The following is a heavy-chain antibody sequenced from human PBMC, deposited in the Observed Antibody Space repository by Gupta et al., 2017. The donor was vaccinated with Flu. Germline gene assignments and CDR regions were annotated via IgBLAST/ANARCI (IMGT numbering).Heavy chain of an antibody. CDR2: ISRSGNNQ. CDR1: GFTFSDHY. Sequence: QVQLVESGGGLVKPGGSLRLPCAAAGFTFSDHYMGWIRQAPGKGLEWTAYISRSGNNQWYRESVKGRFTISRDNGKNSLYLEINRLRAEDTGMYYCVRDGYGDFASSYFDSWGRGALVTVSA. D-gene: IGHD4-17*01. CDR3: VRDGYGDFASSYFDS. V-gene: IGHV3-11*01. J-gene: IGHJ4*02.